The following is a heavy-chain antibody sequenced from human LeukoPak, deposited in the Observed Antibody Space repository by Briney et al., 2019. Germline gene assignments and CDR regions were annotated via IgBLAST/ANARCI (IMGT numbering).Heavy chain of an antibody. D-gene: IGHD6-19*01. CDR2: IYPGDSDT. V-gene: IGHV5-51*01. CDR3: ATHYGSGQPRHYFDY. CDR1: GYSFTSYW. Sequence: GESLKISCKGSGYSFTSYWIGWVRQMPGKGLEWMGIIYPGDSDTRYSPSFQGQVTISADKSISTAYLQWSSLKASDTAMYYCATHYGSGQPRHYFDYWGQGTLVTVSS. J-gene: IGHJ4*02.